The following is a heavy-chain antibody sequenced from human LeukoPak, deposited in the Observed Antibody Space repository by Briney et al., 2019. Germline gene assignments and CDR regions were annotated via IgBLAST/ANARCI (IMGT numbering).Heavy chain of an antibody. CDR1: GGSFSGYY. CDR3: ARARKAYYYDSSGYYMDV. D-gene: IGHD3-22*01. CDR2: INHSGST. J-gene: IGHJ6*03. V-gene: IGHV4-34*01. Sequence: SETLSLTCAVYGGSFSGYYWSWIRQPPGKGLEWIGEINHSGSTNYNPSLKSRVTISVDTSKNQFSLKLSSVTAADTAVYYCARARKAYYYDSSGYYMDVWGKGTTVTVSS.